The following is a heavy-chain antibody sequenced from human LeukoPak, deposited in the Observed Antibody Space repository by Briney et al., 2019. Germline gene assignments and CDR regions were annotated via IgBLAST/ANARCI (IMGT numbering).Heavy chain of an antibody. Sequence: GGSLRLSCAASGFTFNSYSMNWVRQAPGKGLEWVSYIFGGSSTIYYADSVKGRFTISRDNAKNSLYLQMNSLRAEDTAVYYCARDPRIAAAGVDAFDIWGQGTMVTVSS. J-gene: IGHJ3*02. CDR3: ARDPRIAAAGVDAFDI. CDR1: GFTFNSYS. CDR2: IFGGSSTI. D-gene: IGHD6-13*01. V-gene: IGHV3-48*04.